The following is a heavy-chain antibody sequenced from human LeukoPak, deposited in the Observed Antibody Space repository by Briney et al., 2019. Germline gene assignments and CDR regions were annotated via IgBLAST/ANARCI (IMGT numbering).Heavy chain of an antibody. CDR2: ISASGRST. J-gene: IGHJ6*02. V-gene: IGHV3-23*01. CDR3: ASDRVFYGLDV. D-gene: IGHD1-14*01. CDR1: GFTFSSSA. Sequence: PGGSLRLSCAASGFTFSSSAMSWVRQAPGKGLEWVSGISASGRSTYYADSVKGRFTISRDNARNTLYLQMNSLRPEDTAIYYCASDRVFYGLDVWGQGTTVTVSS.